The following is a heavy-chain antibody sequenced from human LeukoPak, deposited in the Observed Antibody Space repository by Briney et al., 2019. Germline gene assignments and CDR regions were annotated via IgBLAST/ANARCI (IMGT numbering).Heavy chain of an antibody. CDR3: TSHMIVVPSDDAFDI. D-gene: IGHD3-22*01. CDR1: GYTFTDYW. CDR2: IRSKANSYAT. V-gene: IGHV3-73*01. Sequence: GESLKISYKTSGYTFTDYWIAWVRQASGKGLEWVGRIRSKANSYATAYAASVKGRFTISRDDSKNTAYLQMNSLKTEDTAVYYCTSHMIVVPSDDAFDIWGQGTMVTVSS. J-gene: IGHJ3*02.